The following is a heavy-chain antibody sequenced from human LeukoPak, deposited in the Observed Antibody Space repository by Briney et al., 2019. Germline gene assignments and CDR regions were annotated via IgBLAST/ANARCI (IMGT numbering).Heavy chain of an antibody. CDR3: AKETPIRRGWYCSGGSCYGMDV. V-gene: IGHV3-9*01. CDR1: GFTFDDYA. D-gene: IGHD2-15*01. Sequence: GRSLRLSCAASGFTFDDYAMHWVRQAPGKGLEWVSGISWNSGSIGYADSVKGRFTISRDNAKNSLYLQMNSLRAEDTALYYCAKETPIRRGWYCSGGSCYGMDVWGQGTTVTVSS. CDR2: ISWNSGSI. J-gene: IGHJ6*02.